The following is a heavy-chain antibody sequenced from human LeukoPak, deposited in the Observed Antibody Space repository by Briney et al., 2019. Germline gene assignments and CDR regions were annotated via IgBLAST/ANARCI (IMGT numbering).Heavy chain of an antibody. CDR1: GFTFSSYW. CDR2: ISGSGGST. D-gene: IGHD3-9*01. CDR3: AKIEVTGYYFPDGMDV. V-gene: IGHV3-23*01. Sequence: PGGSLRLSCAASGFTFSSYWMHWVRQAPGKGLEWVSAISGSGGSTYYADSVKGRFAISRDNSKNTLYLQMNSLRAEDTAVYYCAKIEVTGYYFPDGMDVWGQGTTVTVSS. J-gene: IGHJ6*02.